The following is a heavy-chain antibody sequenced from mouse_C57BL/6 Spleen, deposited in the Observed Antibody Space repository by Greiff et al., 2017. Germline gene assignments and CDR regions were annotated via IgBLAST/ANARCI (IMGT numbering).Heavy chain of an antibody. V-gene: IGHV1-75*01. J-gene: IGHJ3*01. D-gene: IGHD1-1*01. CDR2: IFPGSGST. Sequence: VQVVESGPELVKPGASVKISCKASGYTFTDYYINWVKQRPGQGLEWIGWIFPGSGSTYYNEKFKGKATLTVDKSSSTAYMLLSSLTSEDSAVYFCARKKTYGSSIFAYWGQGTLVTVSA. CDR3: ARKKTYGSSIFAY. CDR1: GYTFTDYY.